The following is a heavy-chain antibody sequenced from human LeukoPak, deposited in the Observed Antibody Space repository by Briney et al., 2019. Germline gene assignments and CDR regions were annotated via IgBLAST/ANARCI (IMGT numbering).Heavy chain of an antibody. D-gene: IGHD6-25*01. Sequence: GASVKVSCKASGYTFSSYGISWVRQAPGQGLEWMGWINVHNGNTKYTQKFQGRVTMTTDTSTSTAYMELRGLRSDDTAVYYCARDLLLYSSGWTGFFDYWGQGTLVTVS. CDR3: ARDLLLYSSGWTGFFDY. V-gene: IGHV1-18*01. J-gene: IGHJ4*02. CDR1: GYTFSSYG. CDR2: INVHNGNT.